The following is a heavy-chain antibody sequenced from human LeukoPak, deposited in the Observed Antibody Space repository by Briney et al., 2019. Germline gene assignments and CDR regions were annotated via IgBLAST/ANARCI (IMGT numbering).Heavy chain of an antibody. D-gene: IGHD3-22*01. CDR1: GFTFSTYW. Sequence: GGSLRLSCAASGFTFSTYWMHWVRQAPGKGLVWVSRINSDGSSTSYADSVKGRFTISRDNAKNTLYLQMNSLRAENTAVYYCARNPDRDYYYYYGMDVWGQGTTVTVSS. CDR2: INSDGSST. CDR3: ARNPDRDYYYYYGMDV. J-gene: IGHJ6*02. V-gene: IGHV3-74*01.